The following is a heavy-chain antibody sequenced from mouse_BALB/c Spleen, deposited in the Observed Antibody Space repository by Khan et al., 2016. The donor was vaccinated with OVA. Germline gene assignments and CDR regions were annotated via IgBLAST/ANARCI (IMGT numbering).Heavy chain of an antibody. V-gene: IGHV5-6*01. CDR1: GFTFSTYG. Sequence: EVELVESGGDLVKPGGSLRLSCAASGFTFSTYGMSWVRQPPDKRLEWVATINSDGDYTYYPDTVKGRFTISRNNAENTLYLQMSSLKSEDTAISDCASHLTGSFAYWGQGTLVTVSA. CDR3: ASHLTGSFAY. CDR2: INSDGDYT. D-gene: IGHD4-1*01. J-gene: IGHJ3*01.